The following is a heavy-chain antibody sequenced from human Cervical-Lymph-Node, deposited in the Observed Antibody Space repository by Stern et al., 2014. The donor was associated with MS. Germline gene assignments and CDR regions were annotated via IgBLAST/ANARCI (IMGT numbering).Heavy chain of an antibody. J-gene: IGHJ6*02. CDR2: IIPMFGTA. CDR3: ARDGDSSMLGLDV. V-gene: IGHV1-69*01. CDR1: GGTLSNYG. Sequence: VQLVESGAAVKKPGSSVKVSCKASGGTLSNYGISWVRQAPGQGLEWMGGIIPMFGTASYAQKFQGRVTITADDSTNTAYMDLRSLTSEDTAVYYCARDGDSSMLGLDVWGQGTTVTVSS. D-gene: IGHD4-17*01.